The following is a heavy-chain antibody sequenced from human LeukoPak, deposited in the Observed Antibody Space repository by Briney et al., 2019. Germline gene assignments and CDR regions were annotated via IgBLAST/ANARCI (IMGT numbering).Heavy chain of an antibody. CDR2: IIPIFGTA. V-gene: IGHV1-69*13. D-gene: IGHD2-2*01. CDR1: GGTFRGYA. Sequence: ASVKVSCKASGGTFRGYAISWVRQAPGQGLEWMGGIIPIFGTANYAQKFQGRVTITADESTSTAYMELSSLRSEDTAVYYCARAKDIVVVPAEYTNYYYYMDVWGKGTTVTVSS. J-gene: IGHJ6*03. CDR3: ARAKDIVVVPAEYTNYYYYMDV.